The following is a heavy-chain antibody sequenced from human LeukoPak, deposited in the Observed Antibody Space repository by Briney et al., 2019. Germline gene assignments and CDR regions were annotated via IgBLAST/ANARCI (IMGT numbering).Heavy chain of an antibody. CDR3: ARDSGDLSLD. Sequence: GGSLRLSCAASEFTFSNNWMHWVRQAPGKGLEWVSSISGSGIYIYYADSVKGRFTISRDNAKKSVYLQMNSLRTEDTAVYYCARDSGDLSLDWGQGTLVTVSS. J-gene: IGHJ4*02. V-gene: IGHV3-21*01. CDR2: ISGSGIYI. D-gene: IGHD3-10*01. CDR1: EFTFSNNW.